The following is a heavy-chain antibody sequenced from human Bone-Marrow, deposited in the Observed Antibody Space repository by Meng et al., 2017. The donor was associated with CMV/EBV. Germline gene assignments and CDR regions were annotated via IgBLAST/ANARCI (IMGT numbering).Heavy chain of an antibody. CDR2: VSRRGDTI. CDR3: AREKDGDWSTFDM. Sequence: SCAASGFTFSDYHLSWIRQAPGKGLEWISYVSRRGDTIYYGDSVKGRFSISRDNARNSVYLQMNSLRAEDTAVYYCAREKDGDWSTFDMWGQGTMVTVSS. D-gene: IGHD3-3*01. CDR1: GFTFSDYH. J-gene: IGHJ3*02. V-gene: IGHV3-11*01.